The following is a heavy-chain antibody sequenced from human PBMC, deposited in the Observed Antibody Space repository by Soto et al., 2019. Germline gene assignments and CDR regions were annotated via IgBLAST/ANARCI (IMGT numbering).Heavy chain of an antibody. D-gene: IGHD6-19*01. Sequence: LSLTCAASGFTFRSYWVSWVRQAPGKGLGWGANIKQDVSEKYYVDSVKGRCTISRDNAKNSLSLQMNSLRAEDTAVYYCAREYSSGAYYAYSGIDVWGQGTTVTVSS. CDR1: GFTFRSYW. J-gene: IGHJ6*02. V-gene: IGHV3-7*01. CDR2: IKQDVSEK. CDR3: AREYSSGAYYAYSGIDV.